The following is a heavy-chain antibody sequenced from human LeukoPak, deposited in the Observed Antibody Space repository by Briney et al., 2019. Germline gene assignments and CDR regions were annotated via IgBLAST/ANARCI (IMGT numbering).Heavy chain of an antibody. Sequence: SETLSLTCTVSGDSISDHYWSWIRQPAGKGLEWIGRIYTSGSTNYNPSLKSRVTISVDTSKNQFSLKLSSVTAADTAVYHCARDGAAMAFDAFDIWGQGTMVTVSS. V-gene: IGHV4-4*07. CDR1: GDSISDHY. CDR2: IYTSGST. D-gene: IGHD5-18*01. J-gene: IGHJ3*02. CDR3: ARDGAAMAFDAFDI.